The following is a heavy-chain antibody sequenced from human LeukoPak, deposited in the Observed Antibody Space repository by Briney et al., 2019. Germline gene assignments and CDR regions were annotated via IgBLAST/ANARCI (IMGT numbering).Heavy chain of an antibody. V-gene: IGHV3-23*01. D-gene: IGHD6-19*01. CDR3: AKDLALAGTGGGFDV. Sequence: GGSLRLSCAASGFTFTTDAINWVRQAPGKGLEWVTGISGDGDKAFYADSVKGRFTISRDNSKNTVSLQMTSLRAEDTALYYCAKDLALAGTGGGFDVWGQGTGVAVSS. CDR2: ISGDGDKA. J-gene: IGHJ3*01. CDR1: GFTFTTDA.